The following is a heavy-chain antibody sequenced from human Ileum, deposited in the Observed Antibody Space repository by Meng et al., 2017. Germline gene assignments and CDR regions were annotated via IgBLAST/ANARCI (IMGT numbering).Heavy chain of an antibody. D-gene: IGHD6-19*01. J-gene: IGHJ4*02. CDR2: INTNTGNP. Sequence: QVLLVHMGYEWKKPGASGKVSCKASGYTFTSYAMNWVRQAPGTGLEWMGWINTNTGNPTYAQGFTGRFVFSLDTSVSTAYLQISSLKAEDTAVYYCARADSSGWYFLFYWGQGTLVTVSS. V-gene: IGHV7-4-1*02. CDR1: GYTFTSYA. CDR3: ARADSSGWYFLFY.